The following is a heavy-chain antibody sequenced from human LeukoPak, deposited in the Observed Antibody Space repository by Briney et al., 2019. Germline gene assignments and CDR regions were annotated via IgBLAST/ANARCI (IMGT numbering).Heavy chain of an antibody. CDR3: ARGRYDSSGYYYFLL. J-gene: IGHJ4*02. CDR2: MNPNSGNT. D-gene: IGHD3-22*01. CDR1: GYTFTSYD. V-gene: IGHV1-8*01. Sequence: GASVKVSCKASGYTFTSYDINWERQATGQGLEWMGWMNPNSGNTGYAQKFQGRVTMTRNTSISTAFMELSSLRSEDTAVYYCARGRYDSSGYYYFLLWGQGTLVTVSS.